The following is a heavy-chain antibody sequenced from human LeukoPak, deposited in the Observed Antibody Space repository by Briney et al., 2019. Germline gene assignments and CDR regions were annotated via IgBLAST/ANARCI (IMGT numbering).Heavy chain of an antibody. D-gene: IGHD6-13*01. J-gene: IGHJ6*02. CDR3: VRVCVEQLATYYYYGMDV. CDR1: GGSISSYY. Sequence: SETLSLTCTVSGGSISSYYWSWIRQPPGKGLEWVGYIYYSGSTNYNPSLKSRVTISVDTSKNQFSLKLSSVTAADTAAYYCVRVCVEQLATYYYYGMDVWGQGTTVTVSS. V-gene: IGHV4-59*01. CDR2: IYYSGST.